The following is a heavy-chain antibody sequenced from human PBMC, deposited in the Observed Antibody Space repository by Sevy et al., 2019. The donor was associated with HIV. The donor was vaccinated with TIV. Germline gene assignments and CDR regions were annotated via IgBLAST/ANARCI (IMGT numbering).Heavy chain of an antibody. D-gene: IGHD3-16*01. CDR2: IYYSGST. V-gene: IGHV4-59*01. CDR1: GGSISSYY. J-gene: IGHJ6*04. CDR3: ARDRGAWGV. Sequence: SETLSLTCTVSGGSISSYYWSWIRQPPGKGLEWIGYIYYSGSTSYNPSLKSRVTISVDTSKNQFSLKLSSVTAADTAVYYCARDRGAWGVWGKGTTVTVSS.